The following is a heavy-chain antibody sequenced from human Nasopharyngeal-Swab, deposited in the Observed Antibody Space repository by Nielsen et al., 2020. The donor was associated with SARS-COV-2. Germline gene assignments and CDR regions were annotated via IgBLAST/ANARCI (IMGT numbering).Heavy chain of an antibody. CDR2: IWYDGSNK. J-gene: IGHJ4*02. D-gene: IGHD3-3*01. Sequence: GESLKISCAASGFTFSSYGMHWVRQAPGKGLEWVALIWYDGSNKYYADSVKGRFPISRDNSKNTLYLQINSLRAEDTAVYYCARGNDFRSGYHPYYYDYWGQGTVVIVSS. V-gene: IGHV3-33*01. CDR3: ARGNDFRSGYHPYYYDY. CDR1: GFTFSSYG.